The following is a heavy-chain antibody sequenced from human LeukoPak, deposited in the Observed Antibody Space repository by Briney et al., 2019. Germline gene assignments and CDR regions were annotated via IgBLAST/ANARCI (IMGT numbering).Heavy chain of an antibody. CDR3: ARDPDYYDSSGSSGYFDL. V-gene: IGHV4-59*01. CDR2: IYYSGST. CDR1: GGSISRYY. Sequence: SETLSLTCTVSGGSISRYYWSWIRQPPGTGLEWIGYIYYSGSTNYNPSLKSRVTISVDTSKNQFSLKLSSVTAADTAVYYCARDPDYYDSSGSSGYFDLWGRGTLVTVSS. J-gene: IGHJ2*01. D-gene: IGHD3-22*01.